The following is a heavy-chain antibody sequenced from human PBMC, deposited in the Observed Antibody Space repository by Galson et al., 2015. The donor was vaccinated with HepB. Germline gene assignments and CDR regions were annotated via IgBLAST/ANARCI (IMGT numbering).Heavy chain of an antibody. V-gene: IGHV3-33*01. CDR3: ARDGYYYDSSGYSGIDY. CDR1: GFSFGDCG. Sequence: SLRLPCAASGFSFGDCGMHWARQAPGKGLEWVAVIWYEESNKFYSDSVKGRFIISRDNSKNTLYLQMNNLRVEDTAVYYCARDGYYYDSSGYSGIDYWGPGTLVTVSS. D-gene: IGHD3-22*01. CDR2: IWYEESNK. J-gene: IGHJ4*02.